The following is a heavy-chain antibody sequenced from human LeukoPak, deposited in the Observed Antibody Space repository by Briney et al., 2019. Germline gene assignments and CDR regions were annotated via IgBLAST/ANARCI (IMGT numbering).Heavy chain of an antibody. J-gene: IGHJ4*02. D-gene: IGHD4-23*01. CDR1: GFTFSNYA. Sequence: GGSLRLSCAASGFTFSNYAMHWVRQAPGKGLAWVAAISYGGSSKFFSDSVKGRFAISRDNPKNTLYLQMNSLRVEDTAVYYCVLGHYGGLSDYWGQGTLVTVSS. V-gene: IGHV3-30*09. CDR2: ISYGGSSK. CDR3: VLGHYGGLSDY.